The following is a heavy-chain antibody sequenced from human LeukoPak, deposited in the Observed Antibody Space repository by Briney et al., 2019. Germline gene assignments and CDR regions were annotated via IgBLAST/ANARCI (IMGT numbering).Heavy chain of an antibody. CDR2: VSNSGDYI. J-gene: IGHJ4*02. D-gene: IGHD2-8*01. CDR3: ARALIGYYFDY. CDR1: GFTFSTYS. V-gene: IGHV3-21*06. Sequence: GGSLRLSCAASGFTFSTYSMNWVRQAPGKGLEWVSSVSNSGDYIHYADSVKGRFTISRDNSKNSLYLQMNSLRAEDTAVYYCARALIGYYFDYWGQGTLVTVSS.